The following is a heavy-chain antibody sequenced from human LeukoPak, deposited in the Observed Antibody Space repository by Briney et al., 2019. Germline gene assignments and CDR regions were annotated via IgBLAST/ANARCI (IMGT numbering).Heavy chain of an antibody. CDR2: IYYSGSI. V-gene: IGHV4-39*01. Sequence: SETLSLTCTVSGGSVSSSHSYWGWIRQPPGKGLEWIGSIYYSGSIYYNPSLMSRITMSVDTSKNQFSLKLSSVTATDTAVYYCAREDFDTLIGYRYYFDSWGQGTLVTVSS. D-gene: IGHD3-9*01. J-gene: IGHJ4*02. CDR3: AREDFDTLIGYRYYFDS. CDR1: GGSVSSSHSY.